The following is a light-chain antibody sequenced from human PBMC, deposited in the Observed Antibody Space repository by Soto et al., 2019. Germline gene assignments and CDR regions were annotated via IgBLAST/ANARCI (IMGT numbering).Light chain of an antibody. CDR3: QQYGSSPPVT. J-gene: IGKJ5*01. V-gene: IGKV3-20*01. CDR2: GAS. CDR1: QSVSSSY. Sequence: EIVLTQSPGTLSLSPGERATLSCRASQSVSSSYLAWYQQKPGQDPRLLIYGASGRATDIPDRFSGSGSGTDFTLTISRPEPEDSAVYYCQQYGSSPPVTFGQGTRLEIK.